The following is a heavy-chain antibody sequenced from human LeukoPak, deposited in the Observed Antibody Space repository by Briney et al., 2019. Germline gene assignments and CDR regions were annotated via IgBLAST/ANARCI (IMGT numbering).Heavy chain of an antibody. CDR3: AKGLWFGELLDY. CDR1: GFTFSSYG. V-gene: IGHV3-30*18. J-gene: IGHJ4*02. D-gene: IGHD3-10*01. Sequence: PGGSLRLSCAASGFTFSSYGMHWVRQAPGKGLEWVAVISYDGSNKYYADSVKGRFTISRDNSKNTLYLQMNSLRAEDTAVYYCAKGLWFGELLDYWGQGTLVTVSS. CDR2: ISYDGSNK.